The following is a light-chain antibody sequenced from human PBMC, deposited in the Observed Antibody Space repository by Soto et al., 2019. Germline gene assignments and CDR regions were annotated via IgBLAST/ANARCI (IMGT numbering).Light chain of an antibody. J-gene: IGLJ1*01. V-gene: IGLV2-18*02. CDR2: EVS. Sequence: QSVLTQPPSVSRSPGQSVTLSLTGNNKDVGSYNRVSWYQQSPGTAPKLMIYEVSNRPSGVPDRFSGSKSGNTASLTISGLQAEDEADYYCSSYTSSSTYVFGTGTKVTVL. CDR1: NKDVGSYNR. CDR3: SSYTSSSTYV.